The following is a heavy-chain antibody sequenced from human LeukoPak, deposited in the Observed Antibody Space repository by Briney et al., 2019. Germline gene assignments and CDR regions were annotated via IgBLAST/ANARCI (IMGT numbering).Heavy chain of an antibody. D-gene: IGHD6-6*01. J-gene: IGHJ3*02. CDR3: ARGGSSPNDAFDI. CDR1: GGSISSYY. Sequence: SETLSLTCTVSGGSISSYYWSWIRQPPGKGLEWIGYIYYSGGTNYNPSLKSRVTISVDTSKNQFSLKLSSVTAADTAVYYCARGGSSPNDAFDIWGQGTMVTVSS. CDR2: IYYSGGT. V-gene: IGHV4-59*01.